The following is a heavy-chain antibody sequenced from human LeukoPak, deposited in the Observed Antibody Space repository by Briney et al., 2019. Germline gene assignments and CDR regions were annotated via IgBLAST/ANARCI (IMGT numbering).Heavy chain of an antibody. CDR3: ARDRITWLD. CDR2: INSDGSST. D-gene: IGHD3-10*01. J-gene: IGHJ4*02. V-gene: IGHV3-74*01. CDR1: GFTFSSYW. Sequence: PGGSLRLSWAASGFTFSSYWMQWVRQAPGEGLVWVSRINSDGSSTNYADSVKGRFTISRDNAKNTLYLQMNSLRAEDTAVYYCARDRITWLDWGQGTLVTVSS.